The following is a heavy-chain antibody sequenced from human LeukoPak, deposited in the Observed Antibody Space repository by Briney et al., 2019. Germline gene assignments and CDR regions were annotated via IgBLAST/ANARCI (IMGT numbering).Heavy chain of an antibody. D-gene: IGHD6-19*01. V-gene: IGHV1-2*02. Sequence: ASVKVSCKASGYTFTGYYMHWVRQAPGQGLEWMGWINPNSGGTNYAQKFQGRGTMTRDTSISTAYMELCGLRCDGTAVYYCARVRQWLGSLDYWGQGTLVTVSS. CDR3: ARVRQWLGSLDY. CDR2: INPNSGGT. CDR1: GYTFTGYY. J-gene: IGHJ4*02.